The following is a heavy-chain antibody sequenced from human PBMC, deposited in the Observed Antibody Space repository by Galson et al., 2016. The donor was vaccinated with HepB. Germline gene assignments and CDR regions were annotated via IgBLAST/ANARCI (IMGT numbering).Heavy chain of an antibody. CDR2: IIPIYTTP. CDR3: ATERRSGGSYLPGLGDEPFDI. D-gene: IGHD1-26*01. Sequence: SVKVSCKASGDTFNNYAIDWVRQAPGQGLEWMGGIIPIYTTPHYAQKFQGRVTITADKSTSTAYMELSSLGFEDTAVYYCATERRSGGSYLPGLGDEPFDIWGQGTMVTVSS. V-gene: IGHV1-69*06. CDR1: GDTFNNYA. J-gene: IGHJ3*02.